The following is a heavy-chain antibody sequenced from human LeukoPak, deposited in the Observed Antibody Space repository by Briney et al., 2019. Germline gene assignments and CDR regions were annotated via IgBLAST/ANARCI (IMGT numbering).Heavy chain of an antibody. CDR2: IYHSGST. CDR1: GGSIGIGGYS. J-gene: IGHJ6*02. V-gene: IGHV4-30-2*01. Sequence: SQTLSLTCAVSGGSIGIGGYSWSWIRQPPGKGLEWIGYIYHSGSTYYNPSLKSRVTISVDRSKNQFSLKLSSVTAADTAVYYCARDSRDYGMDVWGQGTTVTVSS. CDR3: ARDSRDYGMDV.